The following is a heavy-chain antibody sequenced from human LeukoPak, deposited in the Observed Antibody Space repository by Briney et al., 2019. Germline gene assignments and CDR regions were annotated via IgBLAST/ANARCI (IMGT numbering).Heavy chain of an antibody. J-gene: IGHJ4*02. CDR2: INHSGST. CDR3: ARRYDYVWGSYRPYYFDY. D-gene: IGHD3-16*02. Sequence: NSSETLSLTCAVYGGSFSGYYWSWIRQPPGKGLEWIGEINHSGSTNYNPSLKSRVTISVDTSKNQFSLKLSSVTAADTAVYYCARRYDYVWGSYRPYYFDYWGQGTLVTVSS. V-gene: IGHV4-34*01. CDR1: GGSFSGYY.